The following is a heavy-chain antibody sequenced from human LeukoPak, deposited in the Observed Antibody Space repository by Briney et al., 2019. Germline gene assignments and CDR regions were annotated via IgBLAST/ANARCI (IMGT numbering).Heavy chain of an antibody. CDR3: ARDLDSLYYFDY. CDR2: ISYDGSNK. J-gene: IGHJ4*02. Sequence: PGGSLRLSCAASGFTFSSYAMHWVGQAPGKGLEWVAVISYDGSNKYYADSVKGRFTISRDNSKNTLYLQMNSLRAEDTAVYYCARDLDSLYYFDYWGQGTLVTVCS. V-gene: IGHV3-30-3*01. CDR1: GFTFSSYA. D-gene: IGHD3/OR15-3a*01.